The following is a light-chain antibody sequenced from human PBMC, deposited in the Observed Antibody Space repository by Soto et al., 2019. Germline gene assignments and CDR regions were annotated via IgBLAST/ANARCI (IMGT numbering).Light chain of an antibody. J-gene: IGKJ1*01. CDR3: QQYGSSPTKT. CDR1: QSVSRY. V-gene: IGKV3-20*01. CDR2: GAS. Sequence: IVFTQSPATLSVSPGKRATLSCRASQSVSRYLAWYQPTPGQAPSVLIYGASSRANGIPDRFSGSGSGTDLTLTISRLEPADFAVYYGQQYGSSPTKTFGQGTKV.